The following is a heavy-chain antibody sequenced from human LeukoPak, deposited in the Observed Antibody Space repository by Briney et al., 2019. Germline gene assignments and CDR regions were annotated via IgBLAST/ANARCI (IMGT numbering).Heavy chain of an antibody. J-gene: IGHJ4*02. Sequence: PGGSLRLSCAASGFTFSSYSMNWVRQAPGKGLEWVSYISSSSSTIYYADSVKGRFTISRDNAKNSLYLQMNSLRAEDTAVYYCARVLEYDILTGYQPVDYWGQGTLVTVSS. CDR2: ISSSSSTI. V-gene: IGHV3-48*01. D-gene: IGHD3-9*01. CDR1: GFTFSSYS. CDR3: ARVLEYDILTGYQPVDY.